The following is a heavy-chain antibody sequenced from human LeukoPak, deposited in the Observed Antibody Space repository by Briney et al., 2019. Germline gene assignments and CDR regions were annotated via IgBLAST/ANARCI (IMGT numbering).Heavy chain of an antibody. D-gene: IGHD3-10*01. CDR1: GFTFSSYW. CDR2: IKQDGSEK. J-gene: IGHJ4*02. CDR3: AREIIAAGKNFDY. V-gene: IGHV3-7*01. Sequence: GGSLRLSCAASGFTFSSYWMSWVRQAPGKGLEWVANIKQDGSEKYYVDSVKGRFTISRDNAKNSLYLQMNSLRAEDTAVYYCAREIIAAGKNFDYWGQGTQVTVSS.